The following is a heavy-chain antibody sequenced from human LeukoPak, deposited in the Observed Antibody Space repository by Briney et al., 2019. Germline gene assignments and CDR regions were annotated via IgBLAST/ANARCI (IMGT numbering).Heavy chain of an antibody. J-gene: IGHJ3*01. Sequence: GGSLRLSCAASGFTFSSYSMNWVRQSPGKGLEWVSSITSSSSYIYYADSVKGRFTISRDNSKNTLFLHMNSLRAEDTAVYYCAKDLISTHNSVSRPYAFDLWGQGTMVTVSP. D-gene: IGHD1-1*01. CDR1: GFTFSSYS. V-gene: IGHV3-21*04. CDR3: AKDLISTHNSVSRPYAFDL. CDR2: ITSSSSYI.